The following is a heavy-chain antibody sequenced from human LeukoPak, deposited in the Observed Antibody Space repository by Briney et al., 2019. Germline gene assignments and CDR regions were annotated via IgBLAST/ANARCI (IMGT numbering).Heavy chain of an antibody. CDR3: ARFADILTGYYSIDDYFDY. J-gene: IGHJ4*02. CDR1: GGSISSYY. V-gene: IGHV4-59*06. D-gene: IGHD3-9*01. Sequence: SETLSLTCTVSGGSISSYYWSWIRQPPGKGLEWIGYIYYSGSTYYNPSLKGRVTISVDTSKNQFSLKLSSVTAADTAVYYCARFADILTGYYSIDDYFDYWGQGTLVTVSS. CDR2: IYYSGST.